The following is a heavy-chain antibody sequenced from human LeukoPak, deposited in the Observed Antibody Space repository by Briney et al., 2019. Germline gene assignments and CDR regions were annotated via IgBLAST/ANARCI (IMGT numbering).Heavy chain of an antibody. Sequence: SETLSLTCTVSGGSISSSSYYWGWIRQSPGKGLEWIGSIYYSGSTYYNPSLKSRVTISVDTSKNQFSLKLSSVTAADTAVYYCARQNRGGIDYWGQGTLVTVSS. D-gene: IGHD3-10*01. CDR1: GGSISSSSYY. CDR3: ARQNRGGIDY. V-gene: IGHV4-39*01. CDR2: IYYSGST. J-gene: IGHJ4*02.